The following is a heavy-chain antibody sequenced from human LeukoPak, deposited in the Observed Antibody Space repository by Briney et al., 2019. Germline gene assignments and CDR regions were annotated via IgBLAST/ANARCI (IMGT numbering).Heavy chain of an antibody. Sequence: SETLSLTCIVSGGSISSYYWSWIRQPPGKGLEWIGYIYYSGSTNYNPSLKSRVTISVDTSKNQFSLKLSSVTAADTAVYYCARGGMIDWFDPWGQGTLVTVSS. J-gene: IGHJ5*02. D-gene: IGHD3-16*01. CDR3: ARGGMIDWFDP. CDR2: IYYSGST. CDR1: GGSISSYY. V-gene: IGHV4-59*01.